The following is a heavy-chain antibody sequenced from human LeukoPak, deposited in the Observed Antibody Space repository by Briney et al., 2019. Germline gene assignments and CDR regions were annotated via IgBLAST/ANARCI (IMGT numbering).Heavy chain of an antibody. J-gene: IGHJ4*02. V-gene: IGHV3-23*01. CDR3: AKVSGSVYYFDY. CDR1: GFTFSSYA. CDR2: ISGSGGST. D-gene: IGHD5/OR15-5a*01. Sequence: QPGGSLRLSCAASGFTFSSYAMSGVRQAPGKGLEWVSAISGSGGSTYYADSVKGRFTISRDNSKNTLYLQMNSLRAEDTAVYYCAKVSGSVYYFDYWGQGTLVTVSS.